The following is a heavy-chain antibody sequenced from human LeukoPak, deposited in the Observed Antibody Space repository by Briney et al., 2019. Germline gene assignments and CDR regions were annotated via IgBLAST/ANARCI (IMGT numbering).Heavy chain of an antibody. Sequence: SETLSLTCIVSGGSISSSIYYWAWVRQPPGKGLEWIGSIYYSGNTYYNPSLKSRVTISVDTSNNQFSLRLSSVTAADTAVYYCARGVEMATIILDDWGQGTLVTVSS. CDR3: ARGVEMATIILDD. CDR1: GGSISSSIYY. J-gene: IGHJ4*02. V-gene: IGHV4-39*07. D-gene: IGHD5-24*01. CDR2: IYYSGNT.